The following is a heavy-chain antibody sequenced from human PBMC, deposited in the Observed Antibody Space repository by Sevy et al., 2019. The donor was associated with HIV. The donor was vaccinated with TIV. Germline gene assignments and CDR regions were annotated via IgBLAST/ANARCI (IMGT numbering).Heavy chain of an antibody. D-gene: IGHD2-2*03. CDR2: IRMKANSYAT. J-gene: IGHJ4*02. CDR1: GFTFSGSA. Sequence: GGSLRLSCAASGFTFSGSALHWVRQASGKGLEWVGRIRMKANSYATAYAASVKGRFTISRDDSKNSAYLQMNSLKTEDTAVYYCTTYLGHCRSTSCHYYFDNWGQGTLVTVSS. CDR3: TTYLGHCRSTSCHYYFDN. V-gene: IGHV3-73*01.